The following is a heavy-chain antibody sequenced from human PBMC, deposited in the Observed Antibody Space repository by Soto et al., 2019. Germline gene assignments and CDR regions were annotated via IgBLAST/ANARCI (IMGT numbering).Heavy chain of an antibody. CDR2: IYWDDDK. V-gene: IGHV2-5*02. Sequence: QITLMESGPTLVKPTQPLTLTCTFSGFSLSTGGVGVGWIRQPPGKALEWLALIYWDDDKRYSPSLRSRLTITKDTAKTQGGLKMTNMDPVDTATYYCTHSRCGGDCLQAHSSHYYDGMDVWGQGTTVTVSS. CDR3: THSRCGGDCLQAHSSHYYDGMDV. J-gene: IGHJ6*02. D-gene: IGHD2-21*02. CDR1: GFSLSTGGVG.